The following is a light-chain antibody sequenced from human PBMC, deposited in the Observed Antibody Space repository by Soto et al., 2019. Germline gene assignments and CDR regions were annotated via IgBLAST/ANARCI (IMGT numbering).Light chain of an antibody. CDR3: QQLNSYPLT. V-gene: IGKV1-9*01. Sequence: DIQMIQSPSTLSPSVGDRVTITCGARQGISSYLAWFQQKPGKAPKLLIYAASTLQSGVPSRFSGSGSGTEFTLTISSLQPEDFATYYCQQLNSYPLTFGQGTRLEIK. CDR2: AAS. J-gene: IGKJ5*01. CDR1: QGISSY.